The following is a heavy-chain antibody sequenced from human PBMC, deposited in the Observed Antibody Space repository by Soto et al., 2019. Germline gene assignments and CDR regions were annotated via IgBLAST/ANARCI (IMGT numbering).Heavy chain of an antibody. CDR1: GFTFDDYT. CDR2: ISWDGGST. V-gene: IGHV3-43*01. Sequence: GGSLRLSCAASGFTFDDYTMHWVRQAPGKGLEWVSLISWDGGSTYYADSVKGRFTISRDNSKNSLYLQMNSLRTEDTALYYCAKDIRENIAVAGSGAENYYYGMDGWGQGTTVTGSS. D-gene: IGHD6-19*01. CDR3: AKDIRENIAVAGSGAENYYYGMDG. J-gene: IGHJ6*02.